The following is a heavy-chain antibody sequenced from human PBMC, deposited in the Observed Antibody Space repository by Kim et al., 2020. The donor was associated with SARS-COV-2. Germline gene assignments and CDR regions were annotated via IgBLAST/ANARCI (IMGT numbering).Heavy chain of an antibody. V-gene: IGHV4-30-2*05. Sequence: NPSLKSRVTISVDTSKNQFSLKLSSVTAADTAVYYCATSSGYFEAYTFDYWGQGTLVTVSS. D-gene: IGHD3-22*01. J-gene: IGHJ4*02. CDR3: ATSSGYFEAYTFDY.